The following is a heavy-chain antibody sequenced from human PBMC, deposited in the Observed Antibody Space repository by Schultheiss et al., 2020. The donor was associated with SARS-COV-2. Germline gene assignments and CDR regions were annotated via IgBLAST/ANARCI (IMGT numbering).Heavy chain of an antibody. V-gene: IGHV3-23*01. CDR2: ISGSGGST. D-gene: IGHD3-16*01. J-gene: IGHJ6*02. CDR1: GFTFSSYA. Sequence: GESLKISCAASGFTFSSYAMSWVRQAPGKGLEWVSAISGSGGSTYYADSVKGRFTISRDNSKNTLYLQMNSLRAEDTAVYYCARGSGAFGGRSAAHYYYYGMDVWGQGTTVTVSS. CDR3: ARGSGAFGGRSAAHYYYYGMDV.